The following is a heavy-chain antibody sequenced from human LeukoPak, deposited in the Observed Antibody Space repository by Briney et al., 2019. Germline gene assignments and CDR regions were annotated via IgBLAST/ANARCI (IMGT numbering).Heavy chain of an antibody. CDR1: GFTFSSYA. V-gene: IGHV3-23*01. Sequence: SGGSLRLSCAASGFTFSSYAMSWVRQAPGKGLEWVSAISGSGASTYYADSVKGRFTISRDNSKNTLYLQMNSLRAEDTALYYCASVDYYGSGNYYNDVDYWGQGTLVTVSS. CDR2: ISGSGAST. J-gene: IGHJ4*02. CDR3: ASVDYYGSGNYYNDVDY. D-gene: IGHD3-10*01.